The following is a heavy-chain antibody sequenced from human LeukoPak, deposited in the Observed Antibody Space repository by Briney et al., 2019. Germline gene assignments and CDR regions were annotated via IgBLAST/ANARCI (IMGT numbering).Heavy chain of an antibody. CDR1: GFTFSSYS. Sequence: GGSLRLSCAASGFTFSSYSMNWVRQAPGKGLEWVSYISSSSSTIYYADSVKGRFTVSRDNAKNSLYLQMTSLRAEDTAVYYCTRSDDYGDYLVDYWGQGTLVTVSS. CDR2: ISSSSSTI. V-gene: IGHV3-48*01. D-gene: IGHD4-17*01. CDR3: TRSDDYGDYLVDY. J-gene: IGHJ4*02.